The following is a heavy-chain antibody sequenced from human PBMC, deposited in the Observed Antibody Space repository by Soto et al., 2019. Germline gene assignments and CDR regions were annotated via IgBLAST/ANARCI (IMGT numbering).Heavy chain of an antibody. V-gene: IGHV4-39*01. CDR1: CGSISSSSYY. J-gene: IGHJ6*02. D-gene: IGHD3-3*01. Sequence: SETLSLTCTVSCGSISSSSYYWGWIRQPPGKGLEWIGSIYYSGSTYYNPSLKSRVTISVDTSKNQFSLKLSSVTAADTAVYYCARQGYDFWSGYYIDYYYYGMDVWGQGTTVTVSS. CDR2: IYYSGST. CDR3: ARQGYDFWSGYYIDYYYYGMDV.